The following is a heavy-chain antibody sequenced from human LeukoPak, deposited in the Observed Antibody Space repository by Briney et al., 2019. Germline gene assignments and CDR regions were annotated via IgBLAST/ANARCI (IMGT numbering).Heavy chain of an antibody. Sequence: HPGGSLRLSCAASGFTFSSYAMSWVRQAPGKGLEWVSAISGSGGSTYYADSVKGRFTISRDNSKNTLYLQMNSLRAEDTAVYYCAKGVTVRYFDWIDYWGQGTLVTVSS. CDR3: AKGVTVRYFDWIDY. D-gene: IGHD3-9*01. J-gene: IGHJ4*02. CDR1: GFTFSSYA. V-gene: IGHV3-23*01. CDR2: ISGSGGST.